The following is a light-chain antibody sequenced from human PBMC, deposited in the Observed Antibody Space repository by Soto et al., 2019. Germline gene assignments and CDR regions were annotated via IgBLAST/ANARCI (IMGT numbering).Light chain of an antibody. Sequence: QSALTQPASVSGSPGQSIAISCTGTSSDVGGYNSVSWYQQHQGKAPKLMIYNVSNRPSGVSDRFSGSKSCNTASLTISGLQAEDEADYYCSSYTGSNTYVFGTGTKLTVL. V-gene: IGLV2-14*03. CDR2: NVS. CDR1: SSDVGGYNS. J-gene: IGLJ1*01. CDR3: SSYTGSNTYV.